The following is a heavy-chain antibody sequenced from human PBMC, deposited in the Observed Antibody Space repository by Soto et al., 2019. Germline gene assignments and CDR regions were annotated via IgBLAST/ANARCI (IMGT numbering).Heavy chain of an antibody. Sequence: ASVKVSCKASGYTFTSYYMHWVRQAPGQGLEWMGIINPSGGSTSYAQKFQGRVTMTRDTSTSTVYMELSSLRSEDMAVYYCARGQAGPVWFGESEGAFDIWGQGTMVTVSS. V-gene: IGHV1-46*01. CDR3: ARGQAGPVWFGESEGAFDI. CDR2: INPSGGST. CDR1: GYTFTSYY. J-gene: IGHJ3*02. D-gene: IGHD3-10*01.